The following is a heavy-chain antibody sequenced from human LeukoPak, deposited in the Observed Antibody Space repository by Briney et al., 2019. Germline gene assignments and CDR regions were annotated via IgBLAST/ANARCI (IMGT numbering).Heavy chain of an antibody. J-gene: IGHJ4*02. CDR1: GGSISGTNW. CDR2: ISLAGQT. V-gene: IGHV4-4*02. CDR3: ARDCSGGNCYFDY. Sequence: PSGTLSLTCGVSGGSISGTNWWSWVRQPPGQGLERIGEISLAGQTNYNPSLNGRVTMSLDKSSNQLSLKLTSVTAADTAVYFCARDCSGGNCYFDYWGQGTLVTVSS. D-gene: IGHD2-15*01.